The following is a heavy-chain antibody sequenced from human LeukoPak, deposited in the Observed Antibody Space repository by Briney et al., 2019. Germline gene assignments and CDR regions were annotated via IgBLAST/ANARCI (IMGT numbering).Heavy chain of an antibody. CDR1: GGTFSSYA. D-gene: IGHD5-24*01. V-gene: IGHV1-69*05. CDR2: IIPIFGTA. J-gene: IGHJ4*02. Sequence: VASVKVSCKASGGTFSSYATSWVRQAPGQGLEWMGRIIPIFGTANYAQKFQGRVTITTDESTSTAYMELSSLRSEDTAVYYCARGGDGYDYWGQGTLVTVSS. CDR3: ARGGDGYDY.